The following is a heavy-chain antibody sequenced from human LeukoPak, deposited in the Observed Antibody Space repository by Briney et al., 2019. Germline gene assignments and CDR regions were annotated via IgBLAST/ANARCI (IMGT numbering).Heavy chain of an antibody. V-gene: IGHV3-53*01. D-gene: IGHD3-10*01. Sequence: QSGGSLRLYWTASGLRVNKYYMKWVRQATGKGLEWVSLMDNFGYKHYADSVEGRVTISRDSSRNTVYLQLNSLRAEDTAVYYCAGGSYYGSGSRPGYIEYWGQGTLVAVSS. CDR2: MDNFGYK. CDR3: AGGSYYGSGSRPGYIEY. J-gene: IGHJ4*02. CDR1: GLRVNKYY.